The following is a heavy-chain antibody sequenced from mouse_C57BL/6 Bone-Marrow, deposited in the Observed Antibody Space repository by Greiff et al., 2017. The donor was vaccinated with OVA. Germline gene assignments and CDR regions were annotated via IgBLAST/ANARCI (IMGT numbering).Heavy chain of an antibody. D-gene: IGHD2-4*01. CDR2: IDPENGDT. CDR3: TTSLYYDYLYYAMDY. V-gene: IGHV14-4*01. Sequence: EVKLMESGAELVRPGASVKLSCTASGFNIKDDYMHWVKQRPEQGLEWIGWIDPENGDTEYASKFQGKATITADTSSNTAYLQLSSLTSEDTAVYYCTTSLYYDYLYYAMDYWGQGTSVTVSS. CDR1: GFNIKDDY. J-gene: IGHJ4*01.